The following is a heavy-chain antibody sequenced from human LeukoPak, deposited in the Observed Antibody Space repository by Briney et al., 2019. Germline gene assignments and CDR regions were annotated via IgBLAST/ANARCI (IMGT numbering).Heavy chain of an antibody. CDR2: ISYDGSNK. CDR1: GFTFSSYA. CDR3: ASLNATEGYYYKISWYFDL. J-gene: IGHJ2*01. D-gene: IGHD3-22*01. V-gene: IGHV3-30-3*01. Sequence: PGGSLRLSCAASGFTFSSYAMHWVRQAPGKGLEWVAVISYDGSNKYYADSVKGRFTISRDNSKNTLYLQMNSLRAEDTAVYYSASLNATEGYYYKISWYFDLWGRGTLVTVSS.